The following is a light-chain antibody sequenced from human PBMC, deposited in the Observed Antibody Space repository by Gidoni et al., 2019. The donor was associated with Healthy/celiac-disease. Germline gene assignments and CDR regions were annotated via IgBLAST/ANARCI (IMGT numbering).Light chain of an antibody. J-gene: IGKJ4*01. CDR2: AAS. CDR1: QSISSY. Sequence: DLQMTQSPSSLSASVGDRVTITCRASQSISSYLNWYQQKPGKAPKLLIYAASSLQSGVPSRFSGSGSGTDFTRTISSLQPEDFATYYCQQSYSTLLTFGGGTKVEIK. V-gene: IGKV1-39*01. CDR3: QQSYSTLLT.